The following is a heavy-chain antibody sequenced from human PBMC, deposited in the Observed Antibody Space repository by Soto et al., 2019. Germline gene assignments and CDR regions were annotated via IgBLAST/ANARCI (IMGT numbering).Heavy chain of an antibody. Sequence: ASVKVSCKASGYTFTSYGISWVRQAPGQGLEWMGWISAYNGNTNYAQKLQGRVTMTTDTSTSTAYMELRSLRSDDTAVYYCAREMGPMVRGVRDAFDIWGQGTMVTVSS. CDR1: GYTFTSYG. J-gene: IGHJ3*02. D-gene: IGHD3-10*01. V-gene: IGHV1-18*01. CDR2: ISAYNGNT. CDR3: AREMGPMVRGVRDAFDI.